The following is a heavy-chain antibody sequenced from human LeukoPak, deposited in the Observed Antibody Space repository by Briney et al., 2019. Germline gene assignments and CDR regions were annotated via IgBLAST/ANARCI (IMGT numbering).Heavy chain of an antibody. CDR3: AKPARTDAFDI. Sequence: GGSLRLSCAASGFTFSSYAMHWVRQAPGKGLEWVAVISYDGNNKYYADSVKGRFTISRDNSKNTLYLQMNSLRAEDTAVYYCAKPARTDAFDIWGQGTMITVSS. CDR2: ISYDGNNK. D-gene: IGHD1-14*01. CDR1: GFTFSSYA. V-gene: IGHV3-30*04. J-gene: IGHJ3*02.